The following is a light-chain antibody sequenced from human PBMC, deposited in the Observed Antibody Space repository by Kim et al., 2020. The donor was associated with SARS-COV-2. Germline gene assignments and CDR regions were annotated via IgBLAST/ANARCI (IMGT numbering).Light chain of an antibody. CDR1: NIGIER. Sequence: APGKEESISCGGNNIGIERVHWYQEKPGKAPVVVIYYNSDRPSGIPERISGSNSGNTATLTISRVEAGDEADYYCQVWDSSSDHWVFGGGTKLTVL. CDR3: QVWDSSSDHWV. CDR2: YNS. J-gene: IGLJ3*02. V-gene: IGLV3-21*04.